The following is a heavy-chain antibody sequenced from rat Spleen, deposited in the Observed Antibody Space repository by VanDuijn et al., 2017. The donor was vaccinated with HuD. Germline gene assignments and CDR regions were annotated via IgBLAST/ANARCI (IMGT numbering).Heavy chain of an antibody. V-gene: IGHV5-29*01. Sequence: EVQLVESGGGLVQPGRSLKLSCAASGFIFSNYGMAWVRQAPTKGLEWVTTISFDGSSTYYRDSVKGRFTISRDNAKSTLYLQMDSLRSEDTATYYCARSVFDYWGQGVMVTVSS. CDR2: ISFDGSST. CDR1: GFIFSNYG. J-gene: IGHJ2*01. CDR3: ARSVFDY.